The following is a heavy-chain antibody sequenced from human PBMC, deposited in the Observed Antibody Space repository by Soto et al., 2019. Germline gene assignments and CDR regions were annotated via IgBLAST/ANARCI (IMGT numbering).Heavy chain of an antibody. J-gene: IGHJ4*02. CDR1: GYSFAGYW. D-gene: IGHD5-18*01. V-gene: IGHV5-10-1*01. Sequence: GESLKISCKGSGYSFAGYWITWVRQKPGKGLEWMGRIDPSDSQTYYSPSFRGHVTISATKSITTVFLQWSSLRASDTAMYYCARQIYGSDTGPNFQYYFDSWGQGTPVTISS. CDR2: IDPSDSQT. CDR3: ARQIYGSDTGPNFQYYFDS.